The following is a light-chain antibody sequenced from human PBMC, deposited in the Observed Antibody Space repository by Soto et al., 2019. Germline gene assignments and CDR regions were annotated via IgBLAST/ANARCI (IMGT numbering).Light chain of an antibody. CDR2: SPS. Sequence: DIVMTQSPVSRAVTPGDPPSISCTPSRSLQYMAGYNNLDWYRQKQGQPPHLLIYSPSNRASGVPDRFSGSGSGTDFTLKISRVEAEDVGVYFCMQARQTPFTFGPGTKVDIK. CDR1: RSLQYMAGYNN. CDR3: MQARQTPFT. V-gene: IGKV2-28*01. J-gene: IGKJ3*01.